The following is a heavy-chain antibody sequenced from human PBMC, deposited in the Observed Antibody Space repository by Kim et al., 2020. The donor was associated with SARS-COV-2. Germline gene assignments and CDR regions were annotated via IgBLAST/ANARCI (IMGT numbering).Heavy chain of an antibody. CDR1: GFTFSSYS. CDR3: AREGNYGSGRSNYYYYGMDV. J-gene: IGHJ6*02. V-gene: IGHV3-21*01. CDR2: ISSSSSYI. D-gene: IGHD3-10*01. Sequence: GGSLRLSCAASGFTFSSYSMNWVRQAPGKGLEWVSSISSSSSYIYYADSVKGRFTISRDNAKNSLYLQMNSLRAEDTAVYYCAREGNYGSGRSNYYYYGMDVWGQGTTVTVSS.